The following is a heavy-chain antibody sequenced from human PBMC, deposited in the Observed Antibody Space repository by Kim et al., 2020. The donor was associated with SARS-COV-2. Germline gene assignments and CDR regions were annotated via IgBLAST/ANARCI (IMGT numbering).Heavy chain of an antibody. J-gene: IGHJ6*02. D-gene: IGHD6-13*01. CDR1: GFTFSSYG. CDR3: ARAGIAAAGVRYYGMDV. CDR2: IWYDGSNK. Sequence: GGSLRLSCAASGFTFSSYGMHWVRQAPGKGLEWVAVIWYDGSNKYYADSVKGRFTISRDNSKNTLYLQMNSLRAEDTAVYYCARAGIAAAGVRYYGMDVWGQGTTVTVSS. V-gene: IGHV3-33*01.